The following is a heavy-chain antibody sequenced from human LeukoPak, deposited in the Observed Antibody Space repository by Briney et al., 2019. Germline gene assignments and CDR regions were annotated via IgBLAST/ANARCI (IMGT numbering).Heavy chain of an antibody. CDR1: GFTFSSYA. Sequence: GGSLRLSCAASGFTFSSYAMSWVRQAPGKGLESVSSISGSGGSTYYADSVKGRFTISRDNSKNTMYLQMNRLRGEDTAVYYCAKDVDSGFGYGGDYWGQGTLVTVSS. J-gene: IGHJ4*02. V-gene: IGHV3-23*01. CDR2: ISGSGGST. CDR3: AKDVDSGFGYGGDY. D-gene: IGHD5-18*01.